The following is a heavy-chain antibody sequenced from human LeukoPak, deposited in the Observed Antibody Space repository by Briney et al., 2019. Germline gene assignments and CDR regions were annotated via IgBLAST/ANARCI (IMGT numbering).Heavy chain of an antibody. CDR1: ALTLNAYT. CDR3: ARGLVGAAFDY. V-gene: IGHV3-21*01. D-gene: IGHD1-26*01. J-gene: IGHJ4*02. CDR2: MSSSRDYV. Sequence: GPSLRLSCGASALTLNAYTMHCARQVPGKGLEWVSSMSSSRDYVFYADSVKGRFTIFRDNANQSLDLEMSSLRGEDTAIYYCARGLVGAAFDYWGRGTLVTVSS.